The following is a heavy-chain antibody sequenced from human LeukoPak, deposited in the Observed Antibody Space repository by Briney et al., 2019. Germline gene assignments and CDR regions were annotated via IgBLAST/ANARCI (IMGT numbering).Heavy chain of an antibody. CDR2: IKQDGSEK. CDR3: ARFGTYLDYFDN. J-gene: IGHJ4*02. CDR1: GFTFSSYW. V-gene: IGHV3-7*01. D-gene: IGHD1-26*01. Sequence: GGSLRLSCAASGFTFSSYWMGWVRQAPGKGLQWVANIKQDGSEKYYVDSVKGRFTLSRDNAKNSLYLQMSSLRAEDTAVYYCARFGTYLDYFDNWGQGSLVTVSS.